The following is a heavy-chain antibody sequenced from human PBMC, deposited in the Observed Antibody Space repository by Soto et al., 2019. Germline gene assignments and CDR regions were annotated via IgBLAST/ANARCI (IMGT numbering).Heavy chain of an antibody. Sequence: EVQLLVSGGGSVQPGGSLRLSCAASGFSFSNYAMSWVRQAPGTGLEWVSAIDSAGGSTYYAASVKGRLSISRDNSMNTLYLQMNSLRDEDTAIYYCTKEHSNYPDNWFDPWGQGTLVTVSS. V-gene: IGHV3-23*01. CDR3: TKEHSNYPDNWFDP. J-gene: IGHJ5*02. CDR2: IDSAGGST. D-gene: IGHD4-4*01. CDR1: GFSFSNYA.